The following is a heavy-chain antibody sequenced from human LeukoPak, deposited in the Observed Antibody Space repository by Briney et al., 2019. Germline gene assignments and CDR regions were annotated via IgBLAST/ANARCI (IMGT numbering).Heavy chain of an antibody. V-gene: IGHV4-4*07. J-gene: IGHJ2*01. CDR2: IYTSGST. Sequence: PSETLSLTCTVSGGSISSYYWSWIRQPAGKGLEWIGRIYTSGSTNYNPSLKSRVTMSVDTSKNQFSLKLSSVTAADTAVYYCARQKRGYSYGPTPGHWYFDLWGRGTLVTVSS. D-gene: IGHD5-18*01. CDR3: ARQKRGYSYGPTPGHWYFDL. CDR1: GGSISSYY.